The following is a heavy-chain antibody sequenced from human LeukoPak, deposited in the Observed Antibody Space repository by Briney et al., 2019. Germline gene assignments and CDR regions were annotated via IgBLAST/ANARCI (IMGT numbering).Heavy chain of an antibody. CDR3: ARDTFEPLVIDF. CDR2: VNAESTDI. J-gene: IGHJ4*02. D-gene: IGHD6-13*01. Sequence: GGSLRLACAASGFSFRRYAMNWVRQAPGKGLEWVAYVNAESTDILYADSVRGRFTISRDNAKNSLYLQMNSLRAEDRGVYYCARDTFEPLVIDFWGQGTLVTVSS. CDR1: GFSFRRYA. V-gene: IGHV3-21*05.